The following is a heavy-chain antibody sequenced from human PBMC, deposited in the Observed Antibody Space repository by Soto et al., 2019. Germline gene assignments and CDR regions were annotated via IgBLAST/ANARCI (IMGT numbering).Heavy chain of an antibody. CDR3: VRENYYYGMDV. CDR1: GFTFSDYY. J-gene: IGHJ6*02. CDR2: INSGGNT. Sequence: GGSLRLSCAASGFTFSDYYMSWIRQAPVKGLEWVSAINSGGNTFYADSVKGRFTISRDNSKNTLYLQMNSLRVEDTAMYYCVRENYYYGMDVWGQGTAVTVSS. V-gene: IGHV3-66*01.